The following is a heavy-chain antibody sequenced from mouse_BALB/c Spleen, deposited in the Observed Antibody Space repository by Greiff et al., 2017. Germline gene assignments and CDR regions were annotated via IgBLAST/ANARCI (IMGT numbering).Heavy chain of an antibody. D-gene: IGHD2-10*02. J-gene: IGHJ2*01. V-gene: IGHV1-80*01. CDR1: GYAFSSYW. CDR3: ARMYGNFHYFDY. CDR2: IYPGDGDT. Sequence: VQLQESGAELVRPGSSVKISCKASGYAFSSYWMNWVKQRPGQGLEWIGQIYPGDGDTNYNGKFKGKATLTADKSSSTAYMQLSSLTSEDSAVYFCARMYGNFHYFDYWGQGTTLTVSS.